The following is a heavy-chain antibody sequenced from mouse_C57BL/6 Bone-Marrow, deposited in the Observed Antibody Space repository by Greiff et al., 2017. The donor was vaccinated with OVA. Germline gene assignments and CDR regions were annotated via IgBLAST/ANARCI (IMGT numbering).Heavy chain of an antibody. V-gene: IGHV3-6*01. CDR3: ARGDYGSSYDY. J-gene: IGHJ2*01. CDR1: GYSITSGYY. CDR2: ISYAGSN. D-gene: IGHD1-1*01. Sequence: EVQLQESGPGLVKPSQSLSLTCSVTGYSITSGYYWNWIRQFPGNKLEWMGYISYAGSNNYNPSLKNRISITRDTSKNQYFLKLNSVTTEDTATYYCARGDYGSSYDYWGQGTTLTVAT.